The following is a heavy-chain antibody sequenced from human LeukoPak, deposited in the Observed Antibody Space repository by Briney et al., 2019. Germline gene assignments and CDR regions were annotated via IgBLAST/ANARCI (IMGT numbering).Heavy chain of an antibody. D-gene: IGHD2-21*01. V-gene: IGHV1-18*01. CDR3: ARDIVMVVGSFYYGMDF. Sequence: ASVKVSCKASGYTFASFGVSWVRRAPGQGLEWMGWISAYNGNTNYAQNLQHRVTLTTDTSTSTAYMELRSLRSDDTAVYYCARDIVMVVGSFYYGMDFWGQGTTVTVSS. CDR1: GYTFASFG. J-gene: IGHJ6*02. CDR2: ISAYNGNT.